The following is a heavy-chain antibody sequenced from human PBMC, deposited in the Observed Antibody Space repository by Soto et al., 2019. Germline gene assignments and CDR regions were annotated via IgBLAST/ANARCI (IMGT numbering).Heavy chain of an antibody. Sequence: GASVKVSCKAAGYTFTGYYMHWVRHAPGQGLEWMGWINPNSGGTNYAQQFQGRVTMTRDTSISTAYMELSRLRSDDTAVYYCARDAAARQFYYYYGMDVWGQGTTVTVSS. CDR2: INPNSGGT. CDR3: ARDAAARQFYYYYGMDV. V-gene: IGHV1-2*02. CDR1: GYTFTGYY. J-gene: IGHJ6*02. D-gene: IGHD6-6*01.